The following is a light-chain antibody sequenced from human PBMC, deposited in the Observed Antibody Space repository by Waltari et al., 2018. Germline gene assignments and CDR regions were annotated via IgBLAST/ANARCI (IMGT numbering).Light chain of an antibody. Sequence: QSVLTQPPSVSAAPGQRVTISCSGGSSNIGNNYVSWYRQFPGTAPKLPIYENTERTPGIPGRFPGSKSGTSATLDITGLQAGDEADYYCGTWDSSLSGAVFGGGTHLTVL. CDR1: SSNIGNNY. CDR3: GTWDSSLSGAV. J-gene: IGLJ7*01. V-gene: IGLV1-51*02. CDR2: ENT.